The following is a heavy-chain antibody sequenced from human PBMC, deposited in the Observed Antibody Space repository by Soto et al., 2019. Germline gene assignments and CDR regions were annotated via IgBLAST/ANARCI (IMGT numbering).Heavy chain of an antibody. CDR1: GYSFTSYW. V-gene: IGHV5-51*01. D-gene: IGHD3-3*01. J-gene: IGHJ6*02. CDR2: IYPGDSDT. Sequence: GESLKISCKGSGYSFTSYWIGWVRQMPGKGLEWMGIIYPGDSDTRYSPSFQGQVTISADKSISTAYLQWSSLKASDTAMYYCARSSVTIFGVGTYYYYGMDVWGQGTTVTVSS. CDR3: ARSSVTIFGVGTYYYYGMDV.